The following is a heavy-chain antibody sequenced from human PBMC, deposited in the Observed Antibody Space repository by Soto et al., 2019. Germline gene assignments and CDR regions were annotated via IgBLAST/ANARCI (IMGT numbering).Heavy chain of an antibody. D-gene: IGHD3-3*01. J-gene: IGHJ3*02. CDR3: ARHWGVVYPYSDVGLSDETFDI. CDR1: GYSFTSYW. CDR2: IYPGDSDT. V-gene: IGHV5-51*01. Sequence: EVQLVQSGAEVKKPGESLKISCKGSGYSFTSYWIGWVRQMPGKGLEWMGIIYPGDSDTRYSPSFQGQVTISADKSISTAYLQWSSLKASDTAMYYCARHWGVVYPYSDVGLSDETFDIWGQGTMVTVSS.